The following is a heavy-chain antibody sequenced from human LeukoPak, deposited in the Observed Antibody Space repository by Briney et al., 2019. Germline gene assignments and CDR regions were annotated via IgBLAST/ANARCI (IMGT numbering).Heavy chain of an antibody. CDR2: IDPSDSYT. D-gene: IGHD6-13*01. Sequence: GESLKISCKGSGYSFTSYWIGWVRQMPGKGLEWMGRIDPSDSYTNYSPSFQGHVTISADKSISTAYLQWSSLKASDTAMYYCAATGYSSSQDFDYWGQGTLVTVSS. CDR3: AATGYSSSQDFDY. CDR1: GYSFTSYW. J-gene: IGHJ4*02. V-gene: IGHV5-10-1*01.